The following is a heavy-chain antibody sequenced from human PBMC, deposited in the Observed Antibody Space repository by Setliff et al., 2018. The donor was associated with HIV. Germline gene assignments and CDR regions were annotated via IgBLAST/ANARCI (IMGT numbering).Heavy chain of an antibody. D-gene: IGHD5-18*01. J-gene: IGHJ6*03. Sequence: SETLSLTCAVYGGSFSGYYWSWIRQPPGKGLEWIGRIYASGRTNYNPSLKSRVTLSVDTSKDQFSLKVTSVTAADTAVYYCAREIQFSATTYYYYYMDDWGRGTTVTVSS. V-gene: IGHV4-59*10. CDR1: GGSFSGYY. CDR3: AREIQFSATTYYYYYMDD. CDR2: IYASGRT.